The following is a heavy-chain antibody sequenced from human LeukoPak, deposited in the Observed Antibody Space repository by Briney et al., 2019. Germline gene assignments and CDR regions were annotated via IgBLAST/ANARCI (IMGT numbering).Heavy chain of an antibody. CDR1: GFTFGSYA. Sequence: GGSLRLSCAASGFTFGSYAMSWVRQAPGKGLEWVSAISGSGGSTYYAESVKGRFTISRDNSKNTLYLQMNSLRPEDTAVYYCARDPGPYGDYMDVWGKGTTVTVSS. J-gene: IGHJ6*03. D-gene: IGHD1-1*01. V-gene: IGHV3-23*01. CDR3: ARDPGPYGDYMDV. CDR2: ISGSGGST.